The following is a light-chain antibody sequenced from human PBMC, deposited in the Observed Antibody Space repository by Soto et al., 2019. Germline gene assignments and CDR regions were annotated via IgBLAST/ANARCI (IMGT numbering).Light chain of an antibody. CDR2: KAF. Sequence: DIQMTQSPSTLPAFVGDRVTSTCRASQSISSWLDWYQQKPGKAPQPLIYKAFSLESGGPARFSGSGSGTEFALTISSLKTDDFANYYCQQYDNYWKFGQGTKVEIK. CDR1: QSISSW. J-gene: IGKJ1*01. V-gene: IGKV1-5*03. CDR3: QQYDNYWK.